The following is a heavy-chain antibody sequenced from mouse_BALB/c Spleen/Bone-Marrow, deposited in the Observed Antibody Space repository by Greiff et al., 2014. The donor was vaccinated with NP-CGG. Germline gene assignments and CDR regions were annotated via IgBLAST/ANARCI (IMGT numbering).Heavy chain of an antibody. V-gene: IGHV14-3*02. CDR1: GFNIKDTY. Sequence: VQLQQSGAELVKPGASVTLSCTASGFNIKDTYMHWVKQRPEQGLEWLGRIDPANGNTKYDPKFQGKATITADTSSHTAYLQLRSLASEDTAVDYGAGLRAGVEFAYWGQGTLVTVSA. CDR3: AGLRAGVEFAY. CDR2: IDPANGNT. J-gene: IGHJ3*01.